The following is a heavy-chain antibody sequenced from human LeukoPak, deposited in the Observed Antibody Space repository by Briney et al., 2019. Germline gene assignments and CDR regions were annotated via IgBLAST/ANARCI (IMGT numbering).Heavy chain of an antibody. CDR1: GDSISSGAYS. J-gene: IGHJ5*02. V-gene: IGHV4-30-2*01. CDR3: ARELWFANAPGSWLDP. Sequence: PSETLSLTCGVSGDSISSGAYSWSWIRQPPGKGLEWTGYIFHSGSTFYNPSLKSRVTISVDNSKNQFSLRLTAVTAADTAVYYCARELWFANAPGSWLDPWGQGTLVTVSS. CDR2: IFHSGST. D-gene: IGHD3-10*01.